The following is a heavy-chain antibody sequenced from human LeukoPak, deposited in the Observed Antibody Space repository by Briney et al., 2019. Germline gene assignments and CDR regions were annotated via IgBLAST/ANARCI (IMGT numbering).Heavy chain of an antibody. J-gene: IGHJ4*02. CDR3: ARDSSGWYYFDY. CDR1: GGSISSYY. V-gene: IGHV4-59*01. CDR2: IYYSGST. D-gene: IGHD6-19*01. Sequence: PSETLSLTCTVSGGSISSYYWSWIRQPPGKGLEWIGHIYYSGSTNYNPSLKSRVTISVDTSKNQFSLKLSSVTAADTAVYYCARDSSGWYYFDYWGQGTLVTVSS.